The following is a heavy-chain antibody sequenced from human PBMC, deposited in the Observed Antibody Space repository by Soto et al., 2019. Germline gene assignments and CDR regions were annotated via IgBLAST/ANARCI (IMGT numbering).Heavy chain of an antibody. V-gene: IGHV4-39*01. Sequence: QLQLQESGPGLVKPSETLSLTCTVSGGSISSSGYYWGWIRQPPGKGLEWIGNMHYGGNSYYSPSLKSRVTTSVDPSKNKFSLKLSSVTAADTAVYYCARPGIEGAMSGWSFDLWGRGTLVTVSS. D-gene: IGHD1-26*01. J-gene: IGHJ2*01. CDR3: ARPGIEGAMSGWSFDL. CDR2: MHYGGNS. CDR1: GGSISSSGYY.